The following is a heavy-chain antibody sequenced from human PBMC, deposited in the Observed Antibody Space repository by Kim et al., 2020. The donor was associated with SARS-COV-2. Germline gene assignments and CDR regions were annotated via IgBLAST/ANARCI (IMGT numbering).Heavy chain of an antibody. CDR3: ARGGVLPRY. CDR2: GNT. Sequence: GNTGYAQKFQGRVTMTRNTSISTAYMELSSLRSEDTAVYYCARGGVLPRYWGQGTLVTVSS. J-gene: IGHJ4*02. V-gene: IGHV1-8*01. D-gene: IGHD3-10*01.